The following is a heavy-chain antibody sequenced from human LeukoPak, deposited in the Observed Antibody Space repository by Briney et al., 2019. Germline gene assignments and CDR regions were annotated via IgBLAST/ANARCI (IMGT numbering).Heavy chain of an antibody. CDR3: VRDDSSGYLDY. V-gene: IGHV1-69*05. D-gene: IGHD3-22*01. CDR2: IIPIFGTA. CDR1: GGTFSSYA. J-gene: IGHJ4*02. Sequence: GASVKVSCKASGGTFSSYAISWVRQAPGQGLEWMGGIIPIFGTANYAQKFQGRVTITTDESASTAYMELSSLRSEDTAVYYCVRDDSSGYLDYWGQGTLVTVSS.